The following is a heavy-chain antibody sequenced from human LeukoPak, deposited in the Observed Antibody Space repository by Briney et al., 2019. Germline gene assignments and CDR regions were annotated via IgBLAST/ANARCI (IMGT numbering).Heavy chain of an antibody. Sequence: PGGSLRLSCAASGFTFSNAWMNWVRQAPGKGLEWVSYISSSSGTIYYADSVKGRFTISRDNAKNSLYLQMNSLRAEDTAVYYCARAGTTAYGMDVWGQGTTVTVSS. CDR3: ARAGTTAYGMDV. J-gene: IGHJ6*02. CDR1: GFTFSNAW. D-gene: IGHD1-7*01. V-gene: IGHV3-48*01. CDR2: ISSSSGTI.